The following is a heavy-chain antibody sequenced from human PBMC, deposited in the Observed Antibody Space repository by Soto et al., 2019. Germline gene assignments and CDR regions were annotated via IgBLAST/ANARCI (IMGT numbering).Heavy chain of an antibody. V-gene: IGHV4-39*01. Sequence: SETLSLTCTVSGGSISSSSYYWGWIRQPPGKGLEWIGSIYYSGSTYYNPSLKSRVTISVDTSKNQFSLKLSSVTAADTAVYCCARQSPGITGTTGRRSLGWFDPWGQGTLVTVSS. CDR2: IYYSGST. CDR3: ARQSPGITGTTGRRSLGWFDP. D-gene: IGHD1-7*01. J-gene: IGHJ5*02. CDR1: GGSISSSSYY.